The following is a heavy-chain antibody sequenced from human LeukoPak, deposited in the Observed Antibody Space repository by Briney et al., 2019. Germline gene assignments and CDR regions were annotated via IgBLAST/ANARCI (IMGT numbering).Heavy chain of an antibody. Sequence: SSESLSLTCTVSGGSISSYYWSWIRRPPGKGLEWIGYIHYSGSTNYNPALKSRVTISVDTSKNQFSLKLSSVTAADTAVYYCARRGSSWYGAFDIWGQGTMVTVSS. CDR1: GGSISSYY. V-gene: IGHV4-59*01. D-gene: IGHD6-13*01. J-gene: IGHJ3*02. CDR3: ARRGSSWYGAFDI. CDR2: IHYSGST.